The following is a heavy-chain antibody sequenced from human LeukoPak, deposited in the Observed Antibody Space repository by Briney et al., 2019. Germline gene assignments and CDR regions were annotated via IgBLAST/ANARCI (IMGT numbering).Heavy chain of an antibody. J-gene: IGHJ3*02. D-gene: IGHD3-9*01. V-gene: IGHV4-4*07. CDR2: IYTSGST. Sequence: ASETLSLTCTVSGGSISSYYWSWIRQPAGKGLEWIGRIYTSGSTNYNPSLKSRVTMSVDTSKNQFSLKLSSVTAADTAVYYCARATRYFDWFDAFDIWGQGTMVTVSS. CDR3: ARATRYFDWFDAFDI. CDR1: GGSISSYY.